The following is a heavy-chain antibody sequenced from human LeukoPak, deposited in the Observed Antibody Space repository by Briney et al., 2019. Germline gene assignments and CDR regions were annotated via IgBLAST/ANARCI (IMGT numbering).Heavy chain of an antibody. CDR1: GYTFTSYG. CDR2: ISAYNGNT. D-gene: IGHD3-10*01. CDR3: ARDLTGGRPSKFDY. V-gene: IGHV1-18*01. Sequence: GASVKVSCKASGYTFTSYGISWVRQAPGQGLEWMGWISAYNGNTNYAQKFQGRVTMTRDTSTSTVYMELSSLRSEDTAVYYCARDLTGGRPSKFDYWGQGTLVTVSS. J-gene: IGHJ4*02.